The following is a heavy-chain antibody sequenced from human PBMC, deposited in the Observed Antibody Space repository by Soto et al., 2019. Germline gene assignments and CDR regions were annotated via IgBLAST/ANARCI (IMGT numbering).Heavy chain of an antibody. CDR1: GLTFSAYW. CDR2: IKQDGSEK. J-gene: IGHJ4*02. CDR3: AREHDFWSGQYYFDY. Sequence: GGSLRLSCAASGLTFSAYWMTWVRQAPGKGLEWVANIKQDGSEKYYVDSVKGRFTISRDNAKNSLYLQMDSLRAEDTAVYYCAREHDFWSGQYYFDYWGQGTLVTVSS. V-gene: IGHV3-7*01. D-gene: IGHD3-3*01.